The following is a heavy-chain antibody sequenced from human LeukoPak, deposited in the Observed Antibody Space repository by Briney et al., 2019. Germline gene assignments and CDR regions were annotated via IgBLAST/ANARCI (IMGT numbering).Heavy chain of an antibody. CDR2: INRDGSDK. CDR3: AKIGGIAAAGTFDY. V-gene: IGHV3-7*01. D-gene: IGHD6-13*01. J-gene: IGHJ4*02. Sequence: GGSLRLSCAASGFTFSTYWMSWVRQAPGKGLEWVANINRDGSDKYYVDSVKGRFTISRDNAKNSLFLQINSLRAEDTAVFYCAKIGGIAAAGTFDYWGQGTLVTVSS. CDR1: GFTFSTYW.